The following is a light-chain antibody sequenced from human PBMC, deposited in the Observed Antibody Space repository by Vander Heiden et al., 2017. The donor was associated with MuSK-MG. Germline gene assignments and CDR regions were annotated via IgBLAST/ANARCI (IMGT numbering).Light chain of an antibody. CDR2: KAS. V-gene: IGKV1-5*03. Sequence: DFQLTQSPSTLSASVGDRVIITCRASQSISGWLAWYQQKPGKAPKLLIYKASTLESGVPSRFNGSGSGTEFTLSISSLQPDDFATYYCQQYSSESVTFGQGTKLEIK. CDR3: QQYSSESVT. J-gene: IGKJ2*01. CDR1: QSISGW.